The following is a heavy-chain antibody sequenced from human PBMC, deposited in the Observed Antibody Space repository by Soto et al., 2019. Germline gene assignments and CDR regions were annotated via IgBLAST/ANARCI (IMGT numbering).Heavy chain of an antibody. J-gene: IGHJ6*02. CDR2: IYPGDSDT. V-gene: IGHV5-51*01. D-gene: IGHD3-22*01. CDR3: ARRSRPYYYDSSGGWVGMDV. Sequence: PGESLKISCKGSGYSFTSYWIGWVRQMPGKGLEWMGIIYPGDSDTRYSPSFQGQATISADKSISTAYLQWSSLKASDTAMYYCARRSRPYYYDSSGGWVGMDVWGQGTTVTVSS. CDR1: GYSFTSYW.